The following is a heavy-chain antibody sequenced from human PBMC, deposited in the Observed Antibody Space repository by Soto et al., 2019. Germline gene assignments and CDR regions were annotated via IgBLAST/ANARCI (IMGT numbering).Heavy chain of an antibody. D-gene: IGHD2-2*01. Sequence: GGSLRLSCAASGFTFSSYSMNWVRQAPGKGLEWVAVISYDGSNKYYADSVKGRFTISRDNSKNTLYLQMNSLRAEDTAVYYCAKKIGYCSSTSCYDYWGQGTLVTVSS. CDR2: ISYDGSNK. J-gene: IGHJ4*02. CDR1: GFTFSSYS. V-gene: IGHV3-30*18. CDR3: AKKIGYCSSTSCYDY.